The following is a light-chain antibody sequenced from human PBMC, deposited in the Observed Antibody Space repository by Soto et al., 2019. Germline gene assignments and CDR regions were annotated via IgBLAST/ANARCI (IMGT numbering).Light chain of an antibody. CDR3: CSYTSTSSRV. J-gene: IGLJ1*01. CDR2: EVS. CDR1: SSDIGDYNY. V-gene: IGLV2-14*01. Sequence: QSALTQPASVSGSPGQSITISCTGTSSDIGDYNYVSWYQQHPGKAPKLIIYEVSNRPSGVSNRFSGSKSGNTASLTISGHQAGDEADYYCCSYTSTSSRVFGTGTKLTVL.